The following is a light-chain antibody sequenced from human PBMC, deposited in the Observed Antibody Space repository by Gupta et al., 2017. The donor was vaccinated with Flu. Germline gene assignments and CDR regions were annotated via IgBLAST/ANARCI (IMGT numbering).Light chain of an antibody. V-gene: IGLV2-23*01. CDR2: EAI. CDR3: CSYAGSSTYV. CDR1: SSNVGGYNF. J-gene: IGLJ1*01. Sequence: TISCSGTSSNVGGYNFVSWYQQHPGKAPKLMIYEAIKRPSGVSNRFSASKSGNTASLTISGLQAEDEADYYCCSYAGSSTYVFGSGTKVSVL.